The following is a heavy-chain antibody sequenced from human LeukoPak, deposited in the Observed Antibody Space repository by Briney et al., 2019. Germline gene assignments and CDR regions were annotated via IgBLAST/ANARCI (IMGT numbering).Heavy chain of an antibody. CDR1: GGSFSDNF. CDR2: INHSGST. D-gene: IGHD1-26*01. CDR3: ARAASSVDYSGSYSPFDY. Sequence: PSETLSLTCAVYGGSFSDNFWSWIRHPPGKGLEWIGEINHSGSTNYNPSLKTRLTISVDTSKSQFSLKLSSVTAADTAVYYCARAASSVDYSGSYSPFDYWGQGTLVTVSS. J-gene: IGHJ4*02. V-gene: IGHV4-34*01.